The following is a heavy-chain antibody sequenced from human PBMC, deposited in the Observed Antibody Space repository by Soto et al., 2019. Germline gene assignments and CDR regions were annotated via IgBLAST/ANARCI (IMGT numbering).Heavy chain of an antibody. D-gene: IGHD6-13*01. CDR2: IYYSGST. CDR3: ARQPLGSSSGYFVY. J-gene: IGHJ4*02. CDR1: GGSISSSSYY. V-gene: IGHV4-39*01. Sequence: QLQLQESGPGLVKPSETLSLTCTVSGGSISSSSYYWGWIRQPPGKGLEWIGSIYYSGSTYYNPSLKSRVTIAGDTSKNQFSLKLSSVTAADTAVYYCARQPLGSSSGYFVYWGQGTLVTVSS.